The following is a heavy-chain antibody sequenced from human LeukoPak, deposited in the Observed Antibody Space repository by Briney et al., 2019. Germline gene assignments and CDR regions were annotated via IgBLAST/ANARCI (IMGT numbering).Heavy chain of an antibody. CDR2: FSSSGGST. CDR1: GFTFSSYA. D-gene: IGHD6-13*01. CDR3: AKDAAGPEY. J-gene: IGHJ4*02. Sequence: GGSLRLSCAASGFTFSSYAMTWDRQAPGKGLEWVSTFSSSGGSTYYADSVKGRFTISRDSSKNTLFLQMNSLRAEDTAVYYCAKDAAGPEYWGQGTLVTVSS. V-gene: IGHV3-23*01.